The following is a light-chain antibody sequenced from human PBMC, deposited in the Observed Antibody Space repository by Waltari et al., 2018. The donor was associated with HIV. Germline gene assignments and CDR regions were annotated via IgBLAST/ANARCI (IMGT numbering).Light chain of an antibody. CDR2: GTS. J-gene: IGKJ2*01. CDR1: QSVISSY. Sequence: SCRASQSVISSYVAWYQQKPGQAPRLLIYGTSSRATGIPDRFSGYGSGTDFTLTISRLEPEDFAVYYCQLYLASPPEYTFGQGTKLEIK. V-gene: IGKV3-20*01. CDR3: QLYLASPPEYT.